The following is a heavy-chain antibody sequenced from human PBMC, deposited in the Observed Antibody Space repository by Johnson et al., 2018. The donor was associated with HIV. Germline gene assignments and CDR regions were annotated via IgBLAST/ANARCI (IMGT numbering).Heavy chain of an antibody. J-gene: IGHJ3*02. V-gene: IGHV3-30*04. CDR3: ATSTASDALDI. D-gene: IGHD1-1*01. CDR2: ISYDGSNK. CDR1: GFTFRHYA. Sequence: VQLVESGGGLVQPGGSLRLSCAASGFTFRHYAMHWVRQAPGKGLEWVAVISYDGSNKYYADSVKGRFTISRDNSKNTLYLQMNSLRAEDTAVYYCATSTASDALDIWGQGTMVTVSS.